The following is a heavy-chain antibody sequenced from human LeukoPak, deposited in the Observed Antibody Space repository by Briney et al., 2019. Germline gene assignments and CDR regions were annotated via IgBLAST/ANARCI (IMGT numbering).Heavy chain of an antibody. CDR3: ARSNDYVWGSSPHFYYYYYMDV. D-gene: IGHD3-16*01. Sequence: SETLSLTCAVYGGSFSGYYWSWIRQPPGKGLEWIGEISHSGSTNYNPSLKSRVTISVDTSKNQFSLKLSSVTAADTAVYYCARSNDYVWGSSPHFYYYYYMDVWGKGTTVTVSS. CDR1: GGSFSGYY. J-gene: IGHJ6*03. CDR2: ISHSGST. V-gene: IGHV4-34*01.